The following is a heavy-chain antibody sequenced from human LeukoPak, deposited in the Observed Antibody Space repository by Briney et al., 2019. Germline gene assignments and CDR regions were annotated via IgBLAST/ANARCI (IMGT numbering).Heavy chain of an antibody. V-gene: IGHV1-8*03. Sequence: ASVKVSCKASGYTFTSYDINWVRQATGQGLEWMGWMNPNSGNTGYAQKFQGRVTITRNTSISTAYVELSSLRSEDTAVYYCARGESGWYEADYWGQGTLVTVSS. J-gene: IGHJ4*02. CDR3: ARGESGWYEADY. CDR1: GYTFTSYD. D-gene: IGHD6-19*01. CDR2: MNPNSGNT.